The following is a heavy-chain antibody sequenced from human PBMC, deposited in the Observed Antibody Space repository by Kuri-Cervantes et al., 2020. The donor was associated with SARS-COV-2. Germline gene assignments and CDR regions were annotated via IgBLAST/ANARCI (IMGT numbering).Heavy chain of an antibody. D-gene: IGHD2-15*01. CDR3: AKALRVVVVAATDLFDY. CDR2: ISYDGSNK. J-gene: IGHJ4*02. CDR1: GFTFSSYC. Sequence: GESLKISCAASGFTFSSYCMHWVRQAPGKGLEWVAVISYDGSNKYYADSVKGRFTISRDNSKNTLYLQMNSLRAEDTAVYYCAKALRVVVVAATDLFDYWGQGTLVTVSS. V-gene: IGHV3-30*18.